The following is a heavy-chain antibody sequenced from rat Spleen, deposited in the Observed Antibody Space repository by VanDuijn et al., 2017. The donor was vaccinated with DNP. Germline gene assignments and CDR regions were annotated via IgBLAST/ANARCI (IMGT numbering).Heavy chain of an antibody. J-gene: IGHJ2*01. CDR3: ATPAHYGYKGDY. CDR2: ISYFGDNT. Sequence: EVQLVESGGGLVQPGRSLKLSCAASGFTFSNYGMAWVRQAPTKGLELVAYISYFGDNTYYRVSVKGRFTISRENAKRTLYLQMDGLRSEDTATYYCATPAHYGYKGDYWGQGVLVTVSS. V-gene: IGHV5S13*01. CDR1: GFTFSNYG. D-gene: IGHD1-6*01.